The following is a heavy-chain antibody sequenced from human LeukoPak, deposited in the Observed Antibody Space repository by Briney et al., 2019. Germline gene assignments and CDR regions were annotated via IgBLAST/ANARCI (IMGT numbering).Heavy chain of an antibody. V-gene: IGHV1-69*05. CDR3: ARGRFWSGYYRHYYYMDV. D-gene: IGHD3-3*01. J-gene: IGHJ6*03. CDR1: GGTFSSYA. Sequence: SVKVSCKASGGTFSSYAISWVRQAPGQGLEWMGGIIPIFGTANYAQKFQGRVTITTDESTSTAYMELSSLRSEDTAMYYCARGRFWSGYYRHYYYMDVWGKGTAVTVSS. CDR2: IIPIFGTA.